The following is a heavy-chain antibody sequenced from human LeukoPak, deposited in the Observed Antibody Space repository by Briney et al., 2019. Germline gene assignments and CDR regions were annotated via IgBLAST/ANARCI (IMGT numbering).Heavy chain of an antibody. V-gene: IGHV4-59*01. CDR3: ARDAEHSYGRYFAY. CDR2: MQYTGNS. D-gene: IGHD5-18*01. J-gene: IGHJ4*02. CDR1: GGSISTYY. Sequence: SETLSLICTVSGGSISTYYWNWIRKAPGKGLEWIGFMQYTGNSQYNPSLKSRVTMFVDTSENQFSLKLSSVTAADTAVYYCARDAEHSYGRYFAYWGQGILVTVSS.